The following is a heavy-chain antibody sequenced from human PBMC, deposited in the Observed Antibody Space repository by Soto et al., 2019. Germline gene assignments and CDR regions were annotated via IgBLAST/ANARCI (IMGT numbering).Heavy chain of an antibody. CDR2: IDPSDSYT. CDR1: LYSFTSYW. CDR3: ARHRGDNTYYYDSSGYYGPGY. V-gene: IGHV5-10-1*01. J-gene: IGHJ4*02. Sequence: SLKVSCKCSLYSFTSYWISWVLQEPWKFLELMWRIDPSDSYTNYSPSFQGHVTISADKSISTAYLQWSSLKASDTAMYYCARHRGDNTYYYDSSGYYGPGYWGQGTLVTVSS. D-gene: IGHD3-22*01.